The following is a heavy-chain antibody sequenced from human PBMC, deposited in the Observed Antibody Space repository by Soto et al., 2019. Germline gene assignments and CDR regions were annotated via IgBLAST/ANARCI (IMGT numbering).Heavy chain of an antibody. CDR1: GFTFSSYW. J-gene: IGHJ4*02. CDR2: INSDGSST. CDR3: AIRASYYDSSGYFDY. Sequence: PGGSLRLSCAASGFTFSSYWMHWVRQAPGKGLVWVSRINSDGSSTSYADSVKGRFTISRDNAKNTLYLQMNSLRAEDTAVYYCAIRASYYDSSGYFDYWGLGTLVTVSS. D-gene: IGHD3-22*01. V-gene: IGHV3-74*01.